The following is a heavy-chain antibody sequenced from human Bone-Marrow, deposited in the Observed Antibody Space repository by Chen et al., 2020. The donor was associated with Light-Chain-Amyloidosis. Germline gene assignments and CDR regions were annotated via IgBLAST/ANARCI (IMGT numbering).Heavy chain of an antibody. CDR1: GFTFSSYA. CDR2: ISYDGSNK. CDR3: ARGGYYYDSSGYQPPGFSWGYYYYYGMDV. D-gene: IGHD3-22*01. J-gene: IGHJ6*02. Sequence: GFTFSSYAMHWVRQAPGKGLEWVAVISYDGSNKYYADSVKGRFTISRDNSKNTLYLQMNSLRAEDTAVYYCARGGYYYDSSGYQPPGFSWGYYYYYGMDVWGQGTTFTVSS. V-gene: IGHV3-30-3*01.